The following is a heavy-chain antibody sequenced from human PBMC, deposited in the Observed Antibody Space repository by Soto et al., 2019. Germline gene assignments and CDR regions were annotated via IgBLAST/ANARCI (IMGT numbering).Heavy chain of an antibody. CDR1: GVSSVGFY. CDR2: MFHSGST. CDR3: AREGYQYGSGSYYYYGMDV. Sequence: TSVMLCVSKTVVGVSSVGFYGRWILQPQGKGLEWIGNMFHSGSTNYNPSLKSRVTISLDTSRNQFSLKLSSVTAADTAVYYCAREGYQYGSGSYYYYGMDVWCQGTTVTAP. V-gene: IGHV4-59*01. D-gene: IGHD3-10*01. J-gene: IGHJ6*02.